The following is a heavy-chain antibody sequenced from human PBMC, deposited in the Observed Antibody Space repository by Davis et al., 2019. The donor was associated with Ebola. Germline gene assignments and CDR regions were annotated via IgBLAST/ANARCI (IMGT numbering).Heavy chain of an antibody. CDR2: IFYSGTT. J-gene: IGHJ6*02. CDR1: GGSFSTHY. V-gene: IGHV4-59*11. Sequence: MPSESLSLTCTLSGGSFSTHYWSWLRQPPGKGLKWIVYIFYSGTTNYNAYLRSRRSFSIETSKNQFSLRLRSVTAADTAVYYCARDARCSTFSDVWGQGITVTVSS. CDR3: ARDARCSTFSDV. D-gene: IGHD2/OR15-2a*01.